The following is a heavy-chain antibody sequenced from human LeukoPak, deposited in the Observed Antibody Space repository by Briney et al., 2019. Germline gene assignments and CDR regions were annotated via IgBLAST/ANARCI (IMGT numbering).Heavy chain of an antibody. J-gene: IGHJ6*03. CDR2: LWSDGSSE. Sequence: PGGSLRLSCAASGFIFSTYNMHWARQAPGKGLEWVAFLWSDGSSENYSDSVKGRFTISRDNSKNTLYLQMNSLRAEDTAVYYCAKEGYGDYSYYMDVWGKGTTVTVSS. V-gene: IGHV3-30*02. CDR3: AKEGYGDYSYYMDV. D-gene: IGHD4-17*01. CDR1: GFIFSTYN.